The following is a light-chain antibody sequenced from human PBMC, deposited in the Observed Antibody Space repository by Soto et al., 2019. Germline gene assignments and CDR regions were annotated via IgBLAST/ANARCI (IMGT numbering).Light chain of an antibody. CDR3: QQRSNWPPEIT. Sequence: IQLTQSPSSLSASVGDRVTVTCRASEDITNYLAWYQQKVGKAPKLLIYDASTLHSGVPSRFSGSGSGTDFTLTISGLQPEDFALYYCQQRSNWPPEITFGQGTRLEIK. CDR2: DAS. CDR1: EDITNY. J-gene: IGKJ5*01. V-gene: IGKV1-9*01.